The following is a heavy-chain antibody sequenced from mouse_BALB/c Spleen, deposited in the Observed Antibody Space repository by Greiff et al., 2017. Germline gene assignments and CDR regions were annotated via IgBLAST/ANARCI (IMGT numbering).Heavy chain of an antibody. CDR2: ISYSGST. Sequence: DVKLQESGPSLVKPSQTLSLTCSVTGDSITSGYWNWIRKFPGNKLEYMGYISYSGSTYYNPSLKSRISITRDTSKNQYYLQLNSVTTEDTATYYCARYPHYGSTYYYAMDYWGQGTSVTVSS. CDR3: ARYPHYGSTYYYAMDY. D-gene: IGHD1-1*01. J-gene: IGHJ4*01. V-gene: IGHV3-8*02. CDR1: GDSITSGY.